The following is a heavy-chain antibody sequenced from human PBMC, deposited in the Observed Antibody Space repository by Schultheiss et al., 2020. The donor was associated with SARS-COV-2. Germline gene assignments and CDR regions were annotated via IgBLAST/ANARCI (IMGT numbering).Heavy chain of an antibody. CDR2: ISSSSSYI. CDR3: AKDHKDVDTAMVDFDY. J-gene: IGHJ4*02. D-gene: IGHD5-18*01. Sequence: GGSLRLSCAASGFTFSSYSMNWVRQAPGKGLEWVSSISSSSSYIYYADSVKGRFTISRDNAKNSLYLQMNSLRAEDTAVYYCAKDHKDVDTAMVDFDYWGQGTLVTVSS. V-gene: IGHV3-21*01. CDR1: GFTFSSYS.